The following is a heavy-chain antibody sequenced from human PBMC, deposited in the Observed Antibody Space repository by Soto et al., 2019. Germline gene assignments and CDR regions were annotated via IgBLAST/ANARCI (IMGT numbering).Heavy chain of an antibody. CDR1: GFPCSGDG. CDR2: IKQDGSDK. J-gene: IGHJ4*02. Sequence: GGTLRLSCVASGFPCSGDGMSWVRQGPGKGLEWVANIKQDGSDKYYVDSVKGRFTISRDNAKNSLYLQMNSLRAGDTAVYYCSRYCSSSRCHYYSGLGTLVTVSS. CDR3: SRYCSSSRCHYY. D-gene: IGHD2-2*01. V-gene: IGHV3-7*01.